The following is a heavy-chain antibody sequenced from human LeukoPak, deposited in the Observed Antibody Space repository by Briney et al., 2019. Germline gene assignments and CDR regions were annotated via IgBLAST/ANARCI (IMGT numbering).Heavy chain of an antibody. V-gene: IGHV4-59*01. CDR1: GGSISSYY. J-gene: IGHJ6*02. CDR2: IYYSGST. Sequence: SGTLSLTCTVSGGSISSYYWSWIRQPPGKGLEWIGYIYYSGSTNYNPSLKNRVTVSVATSKNQFSLKLSSVTDADTAFYYCARSGIAARIPYGMDVWGQGTTVTVSS. D-gene: IGHD6-6*01. CDR3: ARSGIAARIPYGMDV.